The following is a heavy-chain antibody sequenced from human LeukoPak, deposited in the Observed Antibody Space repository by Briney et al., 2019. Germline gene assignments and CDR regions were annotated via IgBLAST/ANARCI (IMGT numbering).Heavy chain of an antibody. Sequence: GASVKVSCKTSGYTFTSYYIHWVRQAPGQGLEWMGRINPNSGGINYAQKFQGRVTMTRDTSISTAYMELSRLRSDDTAVYYCARGRRVPQQLVGDYWGQGTLVTVSS. CDR2: INPNSGGI. J-gene: IGHJ4*02. V-gene: IGHV1-2*06. CDR3: ARGRRVPQQLVGDY. D-gene: IGHD6-13*01. CDR1: GYTFTSYY.